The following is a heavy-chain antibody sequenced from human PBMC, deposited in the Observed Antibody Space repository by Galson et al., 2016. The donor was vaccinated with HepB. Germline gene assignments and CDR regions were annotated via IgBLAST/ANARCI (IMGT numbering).Heavy chain of an antibody. CDR1: GGSISSGGYY. J-gene: IGHJ6*02. D-gene: IGHD2-2*01. Sequence: TLSLTCTVSGGSISSGGYYWSWIRQHPGKGLEWIGYIYYSGSTYYNPSLKSRVTISVDTSINQFSLKLSSVTAADTAVYYCARWIVPTVIDDYYYYGMVVWGQGTTVTVSS. V-gene: IGHV4-31*03. CDR2: IYYSGST. CDR3: ARWIVPTVIDDYYYYGMVV.